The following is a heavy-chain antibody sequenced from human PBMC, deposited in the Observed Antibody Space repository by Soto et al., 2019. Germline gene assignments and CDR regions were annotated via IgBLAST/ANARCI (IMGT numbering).Heavy chain of an antibody. Sequence: QVQLQESGPGVVKPSQTLSLTCSVSGGSISSGDSYWSWIRQSPGQGLEWIGYIFYSGFTYYNPPLKSRVSMSLDTSKNQFYLKLTSVTAADTAVYYCARDTWSDTAMERNAFDVWGQGTMVIVSS. CDR2: IFYSGFT. CDR3: ARDTWSDTAMERNAFDV. D-gene: IGHD5-18*01. V-gene: IGHV4-30-4*01. CDR1: GGSISSGDSY. J-gene: IGHJ3*01.